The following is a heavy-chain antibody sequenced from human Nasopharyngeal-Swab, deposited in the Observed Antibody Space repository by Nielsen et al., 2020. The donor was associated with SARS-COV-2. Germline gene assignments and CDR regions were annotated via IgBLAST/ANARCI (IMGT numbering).Heavy chain of an antibody. D-gene: IGHD6-13*01. Sequence: GESLKTSCKGSGYSFTSYWIGWVRQMPGKGLEWMGIIYPGDSDTRYSPSFQGQVTVSADKSISTAYLQWSSLKASDTAMYYCARLRQQLVIGAFDIWGQGTMVTVSS. CDR3: ARLRQQLVIGAFDI. J-gene: IGHJ3*02. CDR1: GYSFTSYW. CDR2: IYPGDSDT. V-gene: IGHV5-51*01.